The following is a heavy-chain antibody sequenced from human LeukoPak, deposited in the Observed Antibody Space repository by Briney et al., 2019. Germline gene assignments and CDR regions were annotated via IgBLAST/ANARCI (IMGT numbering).Heavy chain of an antibody. CDR2: ISSSSSYI. Sequence: GGSLRLSCAASGFTFSSYSMNWVRQAPGKGLEWVSSISSSSSYIYYADSVKGRFTISRDNAKNSLYLQMNSLRAEDTAVYYCARDSSGWYHWFDPWGQGTLATVSS. CDR1: GFTFSSYS. V-gene: IGHV3-21*01. CDR3: ARDSSGWYHWFDP. J-gene: IGHJ5*02. D-gene: IGHD6-19*01.